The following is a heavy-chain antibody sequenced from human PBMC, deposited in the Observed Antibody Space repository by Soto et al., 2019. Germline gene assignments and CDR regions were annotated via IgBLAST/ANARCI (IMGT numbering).Heavy chain of an antibody. D-gene: IGHD2-15*01. Sequence: GTSVKVSCKASGYTFTSYAMHWVRQAPGQRLEWMGWINAGNGNTKYSQKFQGRVTITRDTSASTAYMELSSLRSEDTAVYYCARDLGYALPDYWGQGTLVTVSS. CDR3: ARDLGYALPDY. CDR2: INAGNGNT. CDR1: GYTFTSYA. J-gene: IGHJ4*02. V-gene: IGHV1-3*01.